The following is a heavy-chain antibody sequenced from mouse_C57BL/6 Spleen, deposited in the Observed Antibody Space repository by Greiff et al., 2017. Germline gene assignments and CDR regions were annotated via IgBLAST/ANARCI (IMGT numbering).Heavy chain of an antibody. J-gene: IGHJ1*03. CDR2: IDPSDSYT. Sequence: QVQLQQPGAELVRPGTSVKLSCKASGYTFTSYWMHWVKQRPGQGLEWIGVIDPSDSYTNYNQKFKGKATLTVDTSSSTAYMQLSSLTSEDSAVYDCARSDYGSSYRYFDVWGTGTTVTVSS. CDR3: ARSDYGSSYRYFDV. V-gene: IGHV1-59*01. D-gene: IGHD1-1*01. CDR1: GYTFTSYW.